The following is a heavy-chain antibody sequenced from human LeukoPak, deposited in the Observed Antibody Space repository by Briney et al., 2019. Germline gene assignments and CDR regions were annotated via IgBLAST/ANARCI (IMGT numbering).Heavy chain of an antibody. CDR2: IHYSGIT. V-gene: IGHV4-59*12. D-gene: IGHD5-24*01. Sequence: SETLSLTCTVSGGSISSYYWSWIRQPPGKGLEWIGYIHYSGITNYRPSLKSRVTISVDTSKNQFSLKLSSLTAADTAVYYCARGATHRDGYNWEYWGQGTLVTVSS. J-gene: IGHJ4*02. CDR1: GGSISSYY. CDR3: ARGATHRDGYNWEY.